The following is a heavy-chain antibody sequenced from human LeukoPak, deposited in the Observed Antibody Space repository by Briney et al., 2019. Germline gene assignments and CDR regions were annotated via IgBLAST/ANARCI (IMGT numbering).Heavy chain of an antibody. J-gene: IGHJ4*02. CDR3: VKVHFDFWRGILGDFDY. V-gene: IGHV3-64D*09. Sequence: PGGSLRLSCSASGFXFSDYAIHWVRQAPGKGLEHVSSISSIGGSTYYADSVKGRFTISRDNSKNTLYLQMSSLRAEDTAVYYCVKVHFDFWRGILGDFDYWGQGTRVTVSS. D-gene: IGHD3-3*01. CDR1: GFXFSDYA. CDR2: ISSIGGST.